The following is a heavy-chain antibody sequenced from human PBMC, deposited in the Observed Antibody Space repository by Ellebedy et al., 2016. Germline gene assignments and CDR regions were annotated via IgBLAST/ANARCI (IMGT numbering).Heavy chain of an antibody. V-gene: IGHV3-33*01. CDR3: AREVVGATQDYFDY. CDR2: IWYDGSNK. D-gene: IGHD1-26*01. CDR1: GFTFSSYG. Sequence: GESLKISXAASGFTFSSYGMHWVRQAPGKGLEWVAVIWYDGSNKYYADSVKGRFTISRDNSKNTLYLQMNSLRAEDTAVYYCAREVVGATQDYFDYWGQGTLVTVSS. J-gene: IGHJ4*02.